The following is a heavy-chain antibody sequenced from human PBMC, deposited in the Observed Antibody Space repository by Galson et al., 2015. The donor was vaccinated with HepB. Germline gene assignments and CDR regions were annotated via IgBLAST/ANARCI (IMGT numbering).Heavy chain of an antibody. D-gene: IGHD3-9*01. CDR1: GFTFSSYG. V-gene: IGHV3-30*02. CDR3: ANFPLNYDILTGYYRDEDAFDI. CDR2: IRYDGSNK. Sequence: SLRLSCAASGFTFSSYGMHWVRQAPGKGLEWVAFIRYDGSNKYYADSVKGRFTISRDNSKNTLYLQMNSLRAEDTAVYYCANFPLNYDILTGYYRDEDAFDIWGQGTMVTVS. J-gene: IGHJ3*02.